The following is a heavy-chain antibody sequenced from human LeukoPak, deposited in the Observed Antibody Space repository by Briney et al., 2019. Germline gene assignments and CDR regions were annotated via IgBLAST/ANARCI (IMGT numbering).Heavy chain of an antibody. V-gene: IGHV4-61*02. CDR3: ARYFLRDSNYYDSTSAGVFDY. CDR1: GGSISSGSYY. CDR2: IYTSGST. J-gene: IGHJ4*02. Sequence: SETLSLTCTVSGGSISSGSYYWSWIRQPAGKGLEWIGRIYTSGSTNYNPSLKSRVTISVDTSKNQFSLKLSSVTAADTAVYYCARYFLRDSNYYDSTSAGVFDYWGQGTLVTVSS. D-gene: IGHD3-22*01.